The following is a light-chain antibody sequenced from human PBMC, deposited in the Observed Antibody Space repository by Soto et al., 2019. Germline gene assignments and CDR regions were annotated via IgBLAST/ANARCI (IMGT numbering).Light chain of an antibody. Sequence: PASVSGSPGQSITISCRASQGIGDTLAWYQQKPGQTPRLLIYDTSIRAAGVPARFSGSRSGAEFTLTISSLQSEDFAVYYCQHYVTWPLTFGGGTMVDIK. J-gene: IGKJ4*01. V-gene: IGKV3-15*01. CDR2: DTS. CDR3: QHYVTWPLT. CDR1: QGIGDT.